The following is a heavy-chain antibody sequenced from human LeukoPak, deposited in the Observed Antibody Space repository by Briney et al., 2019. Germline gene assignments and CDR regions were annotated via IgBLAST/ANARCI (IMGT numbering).Heavy chain of an antibody. CDR1: GFTFSHYW. D-gene: IGHD3-9*01. Sequence: GGSLTLSCAASGFTFSHYWMNLVRLAPGKGLVWVARIKSDGATSYADSVKGRFTISRDSAKDTLYLQMSRRRAEDTAVYYCVRDLNYWGLGILVTVSP. CDR2: IKSDGAT. J-gene: IGHJ4*02. CDR3: VRDLNY. V-gene: IGHV3-74*01.